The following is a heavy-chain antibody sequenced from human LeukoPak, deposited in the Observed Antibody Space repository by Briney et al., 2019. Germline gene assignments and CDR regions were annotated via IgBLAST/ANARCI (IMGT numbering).Heavy chain of an antibody. V-gene: IGHV3-23*01. Sequence: GGSLRLSCAASGFTFSSYAMSWVRQAPGKGLEGVSTMSTNGVATYYADSVKGRFTISRDNSKNTLLLQMTSLRADDTAVYYCAKSLRGTRSYYYYYMDVWGKGTTVTVSS. J-gene: IGHJ6*03. CDR3: AKSLRGTRSYYYYYMDV. CDR2: MSTNGVAT. D-gene: IGHD3-16*01. CDR1: GFTFSSYA.